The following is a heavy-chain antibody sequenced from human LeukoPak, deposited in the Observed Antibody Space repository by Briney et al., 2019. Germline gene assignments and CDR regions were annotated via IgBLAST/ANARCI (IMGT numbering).Heavy chain of an antibody. CDR2: IYYSGST. J-gene: IGHJ4*02. CDR1: GGSISSSSYY. V-gene: IGHV4-39*01. Sequence: PSETLSLTCTVSGGSISSSSYYWGWIRQPPGKGLEWIGSIYYSGSTYYNPSLKSRVTISVDTSKNQFSLKLSSVTAADTAVYYGERFHSGSYWGFDYWGQGTLVTVSS. CDR3: ERFHSGSYWGFDY. D-gene: IGHD1-26*01.